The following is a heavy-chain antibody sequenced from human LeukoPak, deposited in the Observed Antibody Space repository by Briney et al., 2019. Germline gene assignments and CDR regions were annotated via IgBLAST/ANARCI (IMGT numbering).Heavy chain of an antibody. D-gene: IGHD6-6*01. CDR1: GGSISSYY. CDR3: ARDDDGPRTVAARGYYMDV. CDR2: IYTSGST. Sequence: SETLSLTCTVSGGSISSYYWSWIRQPAGKGLEWIGRIYTSGSTNYNPSLKSRVTMSVDTSKNQFSLKLSSVTAADTAVYYCARDDDGPRTVAARGYYMDVWGKGTTVTVSS. J-gene: IGHJ6*03. V-gene: IGHV4-4*07.